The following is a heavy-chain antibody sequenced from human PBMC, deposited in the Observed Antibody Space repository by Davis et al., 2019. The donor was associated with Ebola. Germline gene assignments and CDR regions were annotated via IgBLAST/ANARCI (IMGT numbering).Heavy chain of an antibody. Sequence: PSETLSLTCTVSGGSISSSSYYWGWIRQPPGKGLEWIGSIYYSGSTYYNPSLKSRVTISVDTSKNQFSLKLSSVTAADTAVYYCARVNWNIDYWGQGTLVTVSS. CDR1: GGSISSSSYY. D-gene: IGHD1/OR15-1a*01. CDR2: IYYSGST. CDR3: ARVNWNIDY. V-gene: IGHV4-39*07. J-gene: IGHJ4*02.